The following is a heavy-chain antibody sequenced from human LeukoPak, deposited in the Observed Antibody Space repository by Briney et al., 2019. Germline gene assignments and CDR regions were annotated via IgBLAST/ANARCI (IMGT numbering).Heavy chain of an antibody. D-gene: IGHD1-26*01. Sequence: SETLSLTCAVYGGSFSGYYWSWIRQPPGKGLEWIGEISHSGSTNYNPSLKSRVTISVDTSKNQFSLKLSSVTAADTAVYYCARIVGAAFDYWGQGTLVTVSS. V-gene: IGHV4-34*01. J-gene: IGHJ4*02. CDR3: ARIVGAAFDY. CDR1: GGSFSGYY. CDR2: ISHSGST.